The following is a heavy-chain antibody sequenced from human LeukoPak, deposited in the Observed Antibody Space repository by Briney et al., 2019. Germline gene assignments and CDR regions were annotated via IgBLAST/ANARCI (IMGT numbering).Heavy chain of an antibody. D-gene: IGHD7-27*01. V-gene: IGHV3-23*01. Sequence: GGSLRLSCAASGFTFSNYAMSWVRQAPGKGLEWVSVISGSGGTTYYADSVKGRFTISRDNSKNTLYLQMNSLRAEDTAVYCCAKDLNGERLRHAFDIWGQGTMVTVSS. CDR2: ISGSGGTT. CDR1: GFTFSNYA. CDR3: AKDLNGERLRHAFDI. J-gene: IGHJ3*02.